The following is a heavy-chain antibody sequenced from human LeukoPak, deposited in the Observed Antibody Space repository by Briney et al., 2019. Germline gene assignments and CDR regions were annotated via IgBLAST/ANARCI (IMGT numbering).Heavy chain of an antibody. CDR3: ARALYGSGSQYYFDY. CDR1: GFTFSSYS. D-gene: IGHD3-10*01. J-gene: IGHJ4*02. Sequence: GGSLRLSCAASGFTFSSYSMNWVRQAPGKGLEWVSSISSSSSYIYYADSVKGRFTISRDNAKSSLYLQMNSLRAEDTAVYYCARALYGSGSQYYFDYWGQGTLVTVSS. CDR2: ISSSSSYI. V-gene: IGHV3-21*01.